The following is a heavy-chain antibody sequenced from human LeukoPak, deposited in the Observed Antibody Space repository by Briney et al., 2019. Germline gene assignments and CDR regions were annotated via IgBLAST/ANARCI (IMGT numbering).Heavy chain of an antibody. CDR1: GFTFSNAW. CDR3: TTADIVVVPAATGYHWFDP. CDR2: IKSKTDGGTT. D-gene: IGHD2-2*01. J-gene: IGHJ5*02. Sequence: PGGSLRLSCAASGFTFSNAWMSWVRQAPGKGLEWVGRIKSKTDGGTTDYAAPVKGRLTISRDDSKNTLYLEMNSLKTEHKPVYYCTTADIVVVPAATGYHWFDPWGQGTLVTVS. V-gene: IGHV3-15*01.